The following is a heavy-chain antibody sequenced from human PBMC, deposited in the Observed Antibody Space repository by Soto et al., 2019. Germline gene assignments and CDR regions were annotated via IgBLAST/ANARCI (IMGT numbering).Heavy chain of an antibody. CDR2: IYYSGST. D-gene: IGHD1-7*01. Sequence: PSETLSLTXTVSGGSISSYYWSWIRQPPGKGLEWIGYIYYSGSTNYNPSLKSRVTISVDTSKNQFSLKLSSVTAADTAVYYCARKPPGVELHWFDPWGQGTLVTVSS. CDR1: GGSISSYY. CDR3: ARKPPGVELHWFDP. J-gene: IGHJ5*02. V-gene: IGHV4-59*01.